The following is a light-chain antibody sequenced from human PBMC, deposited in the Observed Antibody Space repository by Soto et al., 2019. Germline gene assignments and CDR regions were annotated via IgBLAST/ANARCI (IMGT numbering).Light chain of an antibody. J-gene: IGLJ2*01. V-gene: IGLV2-14*03. CDR2: DVS. Sequence: QSALTQPASVSGSPGQSITISCTGTSSDVGGYKYVSWYQQYPGKAPKVMIEDVSYRPSGVSDRFSGAKSGNTASLTISGLQAEDEADYYCSSYTSSSTYVVFGGGTKLTVL. CDR1: SSDVGGYKY. CDR3: SSYTSSSTYVV.